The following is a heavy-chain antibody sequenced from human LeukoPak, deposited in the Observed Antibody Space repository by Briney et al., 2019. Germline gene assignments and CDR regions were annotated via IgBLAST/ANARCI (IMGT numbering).Heavy chain of an antibody. CDR3: AKGPEDFWSGYPRPDY. V-gene: IGHV3-30*18. Sequence: PGRSLRLSCAASGFTFSSYGMHWVRQAPGKGLEWVAVISYDGSNKYYADSVKGRFTISRDNSKNTLYLQMNSLRAEDTAVYYCAKGPEDFWSGYPRPDYWGQGTLVTVSS. CDR1: GFTFSSYG. D-gene: IGHD3-3*01. CDR2: ISYDGSNK. J-gene: IGHJ4*02.